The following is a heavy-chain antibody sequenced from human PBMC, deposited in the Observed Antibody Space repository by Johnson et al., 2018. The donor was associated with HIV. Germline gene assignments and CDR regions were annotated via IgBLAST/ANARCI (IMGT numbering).Heavy chain of an antibody. V-gene: IGHV3-30-3*01. Sequence: QVQLVESGGGVVQPGRSLRLSCAASGFTFSSYAIHWVRQAPGKGLEWVAVISYDGNNKYYADSEKGRFTISRDNAKNSLYLQMNSLRAEDTAVYYCTRAWEGYETLTGYYDAFDIWGPGTMVTVSS. CDR3: TRAWEGYETLTGYYDAFDI. D-gene: IGHD3-9*01. CDR2: ISYDGNNK. CDR1: GFTFSSYA. J-gene: IGHJ3*02.